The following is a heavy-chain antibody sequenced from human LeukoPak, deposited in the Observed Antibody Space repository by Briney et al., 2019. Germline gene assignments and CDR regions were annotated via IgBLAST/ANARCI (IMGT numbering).Heavy chain of an antibody. V-gene: IGHV1-8*03. Sequence: ASVKVSCKASGYTFTNYDINWVRQAPGQGLEWMGWVNSKSGNTGYKQKFQARVTITRDTSMTTAYMELSSLRSEDTAIYYCARIRDGYNDAYDIWGQGTVVTVPS. CDR3: ARIRDGYNDAYDI. D-gene: IGHD5-24*01. CDR2: VNSKSGNT. CDR1: GYTFTNYD. J-gene: IGHJ3*02.